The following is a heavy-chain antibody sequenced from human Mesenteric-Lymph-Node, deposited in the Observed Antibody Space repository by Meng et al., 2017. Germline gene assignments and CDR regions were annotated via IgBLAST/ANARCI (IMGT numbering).Heavy chain of an antibody. J-gene: IGHJ4*02. CDR1: GYTLTGYY. CDR3: ARTRLWFGELFDY. CDR2: INPSGGST. Sequence: ASVKVSCKASGYTLTGYYMHWVRQAPGQGLEWMGIINPSGGSTSYAQKFQGRVTITRDTSASTAYMELSSLRSEDTAVYYCARTRLWFGELFDYWGQGTLVTVSS. V-gene: IGHV1-46*01. D-gene: IGHD3-10*01.